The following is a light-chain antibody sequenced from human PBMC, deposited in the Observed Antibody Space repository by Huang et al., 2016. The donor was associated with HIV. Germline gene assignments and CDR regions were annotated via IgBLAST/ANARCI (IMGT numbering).Light chain of an antibody. CDR1: QDISNY. V-gene: IGKV1-33*01. CDR2: DAS. J-gene: IGKJ2*01. CDR3: QQYNNLPT. Sequence: DIQMTQSPSSLSASVGDRVTITCQASQDISNYLNWYQQKPGKAPKLLVYDASNLETGVPSRSSGSGSGTDFTLTISSLQPEDTATYYCQQYNNLPTFGQGTKLEIK.